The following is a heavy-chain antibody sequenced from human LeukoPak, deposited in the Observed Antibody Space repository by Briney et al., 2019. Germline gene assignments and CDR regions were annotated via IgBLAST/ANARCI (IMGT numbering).Heavy chain of an antibody. Sequence: LSLTCTVSNGSISAYYWSWIRQPPGKGLEWVSFISTTGTTLYYADSVRGRFTISRDSAKNSLYLQMTSLRAEDTAVYYCTRVRGSYCSDSWGHGTLVTVSS. J-gene: IGHJ5*01. CDR1: NGSISAYY. CDR3: TRVRGSYCSDS. CDR2: ISTTGTTL. D-gene: IGHD1-26*01. V-gene: IGHV3-11*04.